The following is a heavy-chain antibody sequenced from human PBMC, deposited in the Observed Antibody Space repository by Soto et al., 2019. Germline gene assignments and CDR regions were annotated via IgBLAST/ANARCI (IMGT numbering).Heavy chain of an antibody. V-gene: IGHV1-69*02. J-gene: IGHJ3*02. D-gene: IGHD1-1*01. CDR3: ARPAVNDLDADSSAFDI. Sequence: QVQLVQSGAEVKEPGSSVKVSCKVSGGTFSSQTINWVRQVPGQGLEWMGSVIPIIGEGKYAQSFLGRVTIPADRSTSTAYMELSSRRSEDTAVYYCARPAVNDLDADSSAFDIWGQGTMVTVSS. CDR2: VIPIIGEG. CDR1: GGTFSSQT.